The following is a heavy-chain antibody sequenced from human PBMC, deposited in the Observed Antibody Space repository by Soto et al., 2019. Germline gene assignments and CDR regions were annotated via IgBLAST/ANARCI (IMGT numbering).Heavy chain of an antibody. V-gene: IGHV1-69*02. J-gene: IGHJ4*02. CDR2: IIPILGIA. D-gene: IGHD6-13*01. Sequence: ASVKVSCKASGGTFSSYTISWVRQAPGQGLEWMGRIIPILGIANYAQKFQGRVTITADKSTSTAYMELSSLRSEDTAVYYCASTARGIAAAVVYWGQGTLVTVSS. CDR1: GGTFSSYT. CDR3: ASTARGIAAAVVY.